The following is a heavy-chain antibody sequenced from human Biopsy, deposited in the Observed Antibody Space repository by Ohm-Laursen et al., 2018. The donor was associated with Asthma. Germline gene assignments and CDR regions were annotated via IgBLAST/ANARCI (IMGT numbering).Heavy chain of an antibody. J-gene: IGHJ6*02. CDR1: GYTFNSAG. Sequence: ASVKVSCKTSGYTFNSAGITWVRQAPGQGLEWMGWISVYNGNTKVAQKLQDRVTMITDTSTSTAYMELRSLRSGDTAVYFCARAVDYSHYYGIGVWGQGTTVTVS. V-gene: IGHV1-18*01. CDR3: ARAVDYSHYYGIGV. CDR2: ISVYNGNT. D-gene: IGHD3-10*01.